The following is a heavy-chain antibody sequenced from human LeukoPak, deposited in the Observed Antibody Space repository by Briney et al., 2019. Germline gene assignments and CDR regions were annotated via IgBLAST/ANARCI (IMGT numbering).Heavy chain of an antibody. CDR2: IKQDGSEK. CDR1: GFTFSSYW. V-gene: IGHV3-7*01. CDR3: ARATEYYCSSTSCYVGPFDY. Sequence: PGGSLRLSCAAYGFTFSSYWMSWVRQAPGKRLEWVANIKQDGSEKYYVDSVKGRFTISRDNAKNSLYLQMNSLRAEDTAVYYCARATEYYCSSTSCYVGPFDYWGQGTLVTVSS. D-gene: IGHD2-2*01. J-gene: IGHJ4*02.